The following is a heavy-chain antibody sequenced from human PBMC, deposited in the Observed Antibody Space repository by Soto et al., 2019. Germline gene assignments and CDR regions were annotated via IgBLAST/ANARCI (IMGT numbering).Heavy chain of an antibody. CDR1: GDTFSSYG. CDR2: IKPVFGSP. D-gene: IGHD2-2*01. V-gene: IGHV1-69*01. J-gene: IGHJ4*02. Sequence: QVQLVQSGAEVKKPGSSVKVSCKTSGDTFSSYGINWVRLAPGQGLEWMGGIKPVFGSPVYARKFEGRLKMTADESTRTAYMQLSSLKSEDTAVYYCARAGGHCSSTSCVDFWGQGTLITVSS. CDR3: ARAGGHCSSTSCVDF.